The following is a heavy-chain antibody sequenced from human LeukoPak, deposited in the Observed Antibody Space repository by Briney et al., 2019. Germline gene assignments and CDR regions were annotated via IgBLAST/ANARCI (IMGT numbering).Heavy chain of an antibody. Sequence: GRSLRLSCAASGFTFSSYAMHWVRQAPGKGLEWVAAISYDGGNKYYEDSVKGRFTISRDNSKNTLYLQMNSLRAEDTAVYYCARTKWLQTMIGDFDYWGQGTLVTVSS. D-gene: IGHD3-10*02. V-gene: IGHV3-30-3*01. CDR1: GFTFSSYA. CDR2: ISYDGGNK. CDR3: ARTKWLQTMIGDFDY. J-gene: IGHJ4*02.